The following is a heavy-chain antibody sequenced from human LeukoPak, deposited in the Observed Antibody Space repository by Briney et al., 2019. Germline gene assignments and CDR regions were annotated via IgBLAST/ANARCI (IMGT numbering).Heavy chain of an antibody. Sequence: GRSLRLSCAASGFILSSYGMHWIRQAPGKGLEWVAVIWYDGSNKKYADSVKGRFTISRDNSKKTVYLQMNSLRAEDTAVYYCARDAAAGTDWFDPWGQGTLVTVSS. CDR1: GFILSSYG. D-gene: IGHD6-13*01. CDR2: IWYDGSNK. CDR3: ARDAAAGTDWFDP. V-gene: IGHV3-33*01. J-gene: IGHJ5*02.